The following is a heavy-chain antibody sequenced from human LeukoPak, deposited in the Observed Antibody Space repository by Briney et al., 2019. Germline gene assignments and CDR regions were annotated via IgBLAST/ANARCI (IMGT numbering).Heavy chain of an antibody. D-gene: IGHD6-13*01. Sequence: GGSLRLSCAACGVTFSSSALTWGRQAPGKGLEWVSAISTSGTNTYYADSVKSRFTVSRDISNNTLYLQMNSLRAEDTAVYYCARGYPLSTTAAGTYFRHWGQGTLVTVSS. V-gene: IGHV3-23*01. CDR3: ARGYPLSTTAAGTYFRH. CDR2: ISTSGTNT. CDR1: GVTFSSSA. J-gene: IGHJ1*01.